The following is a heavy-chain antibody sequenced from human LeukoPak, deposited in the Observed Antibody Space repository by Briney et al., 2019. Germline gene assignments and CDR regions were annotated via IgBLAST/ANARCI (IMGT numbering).Heavy chain of an antibody. CDR3: AKDGVYDFWSGYYLDY. Sequence: GGSLRLSCAASGFTFSSYAMSWVRQAPGKGLEWVSAISGSGGSTYYADSVKGRLTISRDNSKNTLYLQMNSLRAEDTAVYYCAKDGVYDFWSGYYLDYWGQGTLVTVSS. D-gene: IGHD3-3*01. J-gene: IGHJ4*02. CDR2: ISGSGGST. CDR1: GFTFSSYA. V-gene: IGHV3-23*01.